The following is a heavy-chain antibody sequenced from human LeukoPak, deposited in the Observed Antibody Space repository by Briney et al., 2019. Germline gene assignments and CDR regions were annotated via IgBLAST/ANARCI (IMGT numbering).Heavy chain of an antibody. J-gene: IGHJ5*02. CDR2: IYSSGST. V-gene: IGHV4-59*08. D-gene: IGHD3-10*01. CDR3: ARGLTYYYGSGSNNWFDP. Sequence: SETLSLTCTVSGGSISSYHWSWIQQPPGKRLESIGYIYSSGSTHYNPSLKSRVTISVDTSKNQFSLKLSSVTAADTAVYYCARGLTYYYGSGSNNWFDPWGQGTLVTVSS. CDR1: GGSISSYH.